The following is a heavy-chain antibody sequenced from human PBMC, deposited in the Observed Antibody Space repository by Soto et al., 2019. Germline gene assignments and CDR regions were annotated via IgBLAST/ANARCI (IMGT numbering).Heavy chain of an antibody. Sequence: SLRLSCSASGFTFSSYAMHWVRQAPGKGLEYASAISSNGGSTYYADSVKGRFTISRDNSKNTLYLQMSSLRAEDTAVYYCVKDLPTMVRGVIIDAFDIWGQGTMVTVSS. CDR1: GFTFSSYA. V-gene: IGHV3-64D*06. CDR3: VKDLPTMVRGVIIDAFDI. J-gene: IGHJ3*02. CDR2: ISSNGGST. D-gene: IGHD3-10*01.